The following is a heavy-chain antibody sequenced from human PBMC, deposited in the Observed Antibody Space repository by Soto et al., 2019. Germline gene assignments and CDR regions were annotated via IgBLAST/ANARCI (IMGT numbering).Heavy chain of an antibody. V-gene: IGHV3-30*18. Sequence: QVHLVESGGGVVQPGRSLRLSCAASGFTFSNYGMHWVRQAPGKGLEWVAVISNDASDKYYADSVKGRFTISSDNSHHTLVLRMNSLRPEDTAVYYCAKPLRATQYYYSGMDVWGQGTTVTVSS. D-gene: IGHD3-16*01. CDR2: ISNDASDK. CDR3: AKPLRATQYYYSGMDV. CDR1: GFTFSNYG. J-gene: IGHJ6*02.